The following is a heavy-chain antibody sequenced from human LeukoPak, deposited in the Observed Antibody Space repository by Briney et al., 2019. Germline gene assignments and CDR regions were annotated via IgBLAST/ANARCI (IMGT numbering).Heavy chain of an antibody. J-gene: IGHJ3*02. Sequence: SETLSLTCTVSGGSMSDYYWSWIRQPPGKGLEWIGYIYSTGSTNYNPSLKSRVTIPVDTSKNQFSLKLSSVTAADTALYYCARDYSMTHAFGIWGQGTLVTVSS. CDR3: ARDYSMTHAFGI. V-gene: IGHV4-59*01. CDR2: IYSTGST. D-gene: IGHD1-26*01. CDR1: GGSMSDYY.